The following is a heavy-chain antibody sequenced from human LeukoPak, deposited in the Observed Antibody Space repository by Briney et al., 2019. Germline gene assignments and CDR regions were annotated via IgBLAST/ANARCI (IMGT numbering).Heavy chain of an antibody. D-gene: IGHD3-22*01. V-gene: IGHV4-59*01. J-gene: IGHJ5*02. Sequence: SETLSLTCTVSGGSISSYYWSWIRQPPGKGLEWIGYIYYSGSTNYNPSLKSRVTISVDTSKNQFSLKLSSVTAADTAVYYCARSGITMIVVVTPSWFDPWGQGTLVTVSS. CDR1: GGSISSYY. CDR3: ARSGITMIVVVTPSWFDP. CDR2: IYYSGST.